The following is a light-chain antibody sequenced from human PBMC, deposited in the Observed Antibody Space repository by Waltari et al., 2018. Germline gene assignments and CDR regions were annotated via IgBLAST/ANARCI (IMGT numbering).Light chain of an antibody. V-gene: IGKV1-33*01. CDR2: DAF. CDR3: QQYKDLPRT. CDR1: QDIRNY. Sequence: DIQMTQSPSSMSASVGDRVSITCQASQDIRNYLSWYQQKPGKAPKLLIYDAFNLQTGGPWRFSGSASGTEFTFTISSLQPEDIATYYCQQYKDLPRTFGQGTKVEVK. J-gene: IGKJ1*01.